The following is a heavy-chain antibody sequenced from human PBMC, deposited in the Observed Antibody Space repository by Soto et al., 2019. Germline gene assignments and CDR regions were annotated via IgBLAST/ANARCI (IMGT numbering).Heavy chain of an antibody. V-gene: IGHV1-2*04. J-gene: IGHJ3*02. Sequence: ASVKVFFKASGYSFAGFYIHWMRQAPGQGLEWVGSINSNSGATTYAQKFQDSVAMTRDTSVSTAYMDLNRLTSDDTAIYYCAIIMTHSDSFDIWGQGTMVTVSS. D-gene: IGHD3-16*01. CDR3: AIIMTHSDSFDI. CDR2: INSNSGAT. CDR1: GYSFAGFY.